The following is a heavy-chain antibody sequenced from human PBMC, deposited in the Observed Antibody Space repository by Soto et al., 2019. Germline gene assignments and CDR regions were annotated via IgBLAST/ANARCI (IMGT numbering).Heavy chain of an antibody. CDR1: GDSVSSNSAA. Sequence: SQTRPLTCAISGDSVSSNSAAWNWIRQSPSRGLEWLGRTYYRSKWYNDYAVSVKSRITTNPDTSKNQFSLQLNSVTPEDTAVYYCARDPIVVLPAAILDYYYYYAMDFWGHGTTVTVSS. V-gene: IGHV6-1*01. CDR3: ARDPIVVLPAAILDYYYYYAMDF. D-gene: IGHD2-2*02. CDR2: TYYRSKWYN. J-gene: IGHJ6*02.